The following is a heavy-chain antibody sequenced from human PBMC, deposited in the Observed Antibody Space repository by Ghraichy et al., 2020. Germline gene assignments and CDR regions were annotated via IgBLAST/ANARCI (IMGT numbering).Heavy chain of an antibody. CDR3: ARVQLVVVPAAIPVGGYYFDY. CDR1: GGSISSYY. CDR2: IYYSGST. V-gene: IGHV4-59*01. D-gene: IGHD2-2*01. Sequence: SETLSLTCTVSGGSISSYYWSWIRQPPGKGLEWIGYIYYSGSTNYNPSLKSRVTISVDTSKNQFSLKLSSVTAADTAVYYCARVQLVVVPAAIPVGGYYFDYWGQGTLVSVSS. J-gene: IGHJ4*02.